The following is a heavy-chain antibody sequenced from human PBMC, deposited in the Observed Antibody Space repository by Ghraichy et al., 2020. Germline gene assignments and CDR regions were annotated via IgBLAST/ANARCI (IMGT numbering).Heavy chain of an antibody. Sequence: ASVKVSCKASGYTFTSYGISWVRQAPGQGLEWMGWISAYNGNTNYAQKLQGRVTMTTDTSTSTAYMELRSLRSDDTAVYYCARDLYSYGAPAFDYWGQGTLVTVSS. V-gene: IGHV1-18*04. CDR2: ISAYNGNT. CDR1: GYTFTSYG. J-gene: IGHJ4*02. D-gene: IGHD5-18*01. CDR3: ARDLYSYGAPAFDY.